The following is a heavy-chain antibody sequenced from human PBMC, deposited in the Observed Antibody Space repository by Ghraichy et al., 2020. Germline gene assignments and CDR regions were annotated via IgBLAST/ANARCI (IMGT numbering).Heavy chain of an antibody. J-gene: IGHJ3*02. CDR2: IYYSGST. CDR3: ARRRYSSSWYLGEGAFDI. Sequence: LNISCTVSGGSISSSSYYWGWIRQPPGKGLEWIGSIYYSGSTYYNPSLKSRVTISVDTSKNQFSLKLSSVTAADTAVYYCARRRYSSSWYLGEGAFDIWGQGTMVTVSS. V-gene: IGHV4-39*01. D-gene: IGHD6-13*01. CDR1: GGSISSSSYY.